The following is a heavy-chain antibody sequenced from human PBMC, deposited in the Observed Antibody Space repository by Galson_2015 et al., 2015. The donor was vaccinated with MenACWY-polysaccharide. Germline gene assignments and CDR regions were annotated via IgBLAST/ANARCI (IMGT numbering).Heavy chain of an antibody. CDR2: IYGDDGK. J-gene: IGHJ4*02. V-gene: IGHV2-5*02. Sequence: PALVKPTQTLTLACSFSGFSLSTSGVGVGWIRQPPGRALEWLALIYGDDGKRYSPSLQSRLTITKDISKNQVVLIMTTMDPVDTATYYCARRPVAAAMGGVYDYWGQGILVTVSS. CDR1: GFSLSTSGVG. CDR3: ARRPVAAAMGGVYDY. D-gene: IGHD2-2*01.